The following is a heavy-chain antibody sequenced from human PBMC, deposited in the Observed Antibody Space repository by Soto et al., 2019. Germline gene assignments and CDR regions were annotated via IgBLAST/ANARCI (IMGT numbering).Heavy chain of an antibody. V-gene: IGHV4-38-2*01. Sequence: LSLTCAVSGYSISSGYYWGWLRQPPGKGLEWIGIIYHGGSTYYNPSLNSRVTLSIDMTNNHVSLILNSVTAADTAVYYCARVGPWVPYYYDSSPYTFENWFDPWGQGTTVTVSS. CDR3: ARVGPWVPYYYDSSPYTFENWFDP. CDR2: IYHGGST. J-gene: IGHJ5*01. D-gene: IGHD3-22*01. CDR1: GYSISSGYY.